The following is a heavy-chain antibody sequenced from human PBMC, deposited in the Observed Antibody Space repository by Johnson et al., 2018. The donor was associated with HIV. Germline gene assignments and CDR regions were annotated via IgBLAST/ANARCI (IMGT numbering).Heavy chain of an antibody. CDR2: IRYDGSNK. V-gene: IGHV3-30*02. D-gene: IGHD3-22*01. Sequence: QVQLVESGGGVVQPGGSLRLSCAASGFTFSSYGMHWVRQAPGKGLEWVAFIRYDGSNKYYADSVKGRFTISRDNSKNTLYLQMNSLRAEDTAVYYCAAGDSSGYYRQTDAFDIWGQGTMVTVSS. CDR1: GFTFSSYG. CDR3: AAGDSSGYYRQTDAFDI. J-gene: IGHJ3*02.